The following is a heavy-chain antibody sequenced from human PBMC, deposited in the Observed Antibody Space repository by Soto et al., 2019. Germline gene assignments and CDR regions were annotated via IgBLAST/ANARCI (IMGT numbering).Heavy chain of an antibody. J-gene: IGHJ5*02. CDR3: ARLKGAFFLTTYNWFDP. D-gene: IGHD4-4*01. V-gene: IGHV4-39*01. CDR1: GDSISSSSYY. Sequence: SETLSLTCTVSGDSISSSSYYWGWIRQPPGKGLEWIGDIYYSGTTHYNPSLKSRVTISIDTSKNQFSLQLRSVTAADTAVYYCARLKGAFFLTTYNWFDPWGQGTPVTVSS. CDR2: IYYSGTT.